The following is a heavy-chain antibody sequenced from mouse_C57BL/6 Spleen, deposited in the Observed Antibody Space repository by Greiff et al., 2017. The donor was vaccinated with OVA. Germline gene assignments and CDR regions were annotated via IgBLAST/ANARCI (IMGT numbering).Heavy chain of an antibody. V-gene: IGHV1-77*01. Sequence: QVQLQQSGAELVKPGASVKISCKASGYTFTDYYINWVKQRPGQGLEWIGKIGPGSGSTYYNEKFKGKATLTADKSSSTSEDSAVYFCARSRGKLPYAMDYWGQGTSVTVSS. CDR3: ARSRGKLPYAMDY. D-gene: IGHD1-1*01. CDR1: GYTFTDYY. CDR2: IGPGSGST. J-gene: IGHJ4*01.